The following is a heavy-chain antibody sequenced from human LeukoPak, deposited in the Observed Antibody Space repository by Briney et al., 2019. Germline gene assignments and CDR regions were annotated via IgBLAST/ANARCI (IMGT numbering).Heavy chain of an antibody. CDR3: ARYCGGDCYQDAFDI. Sequence: SETLSLTCTASGGSISSSSYYWGWIRQPPGKGLEWIGSIYYSGSTYYNPSLKSRVTISVDTSKNQFSLKLSSVTAADTAVYYCARYCGGDCYQDAFDIWGQGTMVTVSS. CDR2: IYYSGST. CDR1: GGSISSSSYY. V-gene: IGHV4-39*07. J-gene: IGHJ3*02. D-gene: IGHD2-21*02.